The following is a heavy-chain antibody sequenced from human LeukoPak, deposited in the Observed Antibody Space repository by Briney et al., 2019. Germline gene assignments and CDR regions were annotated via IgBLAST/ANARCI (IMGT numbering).Heavy chain of an antibody. D-gene: IGHD5-12*01. Sequence: GGSLRLSCAASGFTFSDYAMSWVRQAPEKGLEWVSTISHVGGTYYADSVRGRFTISRDDSKNMVYLQMDSLRAEDTAVYYCARDQEDIVATIDYWGQGTLVTVSS. CDR2: ISHVGGT. CDR3: ARDQEDIVATIDY. V-gene: IGHV3-23*01. J-gene: IGHJ4*02. CDR1: GFTFSDYA.